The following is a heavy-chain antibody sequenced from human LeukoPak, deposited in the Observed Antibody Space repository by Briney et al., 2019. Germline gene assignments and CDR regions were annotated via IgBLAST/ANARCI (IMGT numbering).Heavy chain of an antibody. CDR1: GGPFSGYY. CDR3: ARGYLY. Sequence: SETLSLTCAAYGGPFSGYYWSWIRQPPGKGLEWIGEINHSGSTNYNPSLKSRVAISVDTSKNHFSLKLTSVTAADTAVYYCARGYLYWGQGTLVTVSS. V-gene: IGHV4-34*01. J-gene: IGHJ4*02. CDR2: INHSGST.